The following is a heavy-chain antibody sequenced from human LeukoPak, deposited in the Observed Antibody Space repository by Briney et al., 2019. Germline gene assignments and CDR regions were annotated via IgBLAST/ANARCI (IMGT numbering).Heavy chain of an antibody. CDR3: ARSGIAQDFDY. Sequence: SETLSLTCTVSGGSISSSSYYWGWIRQPPGKGLEWIGSIYYSGSTYYNPSLKSRVTISVDTSKNQFSLKLSSVTAADTAVYYCARSGIAQDFDYWGQGTLVTVSS. CDR1: GGSISSSSYY. D-gene: IGHD6-13*01. V-gene: IGHV4-39*07. CDR2: IYYSGST. J-gene: IGHJ4*02.